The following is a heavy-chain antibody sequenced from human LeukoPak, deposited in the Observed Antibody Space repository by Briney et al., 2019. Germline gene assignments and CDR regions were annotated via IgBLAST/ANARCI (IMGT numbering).Heavy chain of an antibody. CDR3: ARKGGNLSILDW. J-gene: IGHJ4*02. V-gene: IGHV1-69*05. CDR2: IIPIFGTA. CDR1: GGTFSSYA. Sequence: SVKVSCKASGGTFSSYAISWVRQAPGQGLEWMGGIIPIFGTANYAQKFQGRVTITTDESTSTAYMELSSLRSEDTAVYFCARKGGNLSILDWGGRGTLATFS. D-gene: IGHD3/OR15-3a*01.